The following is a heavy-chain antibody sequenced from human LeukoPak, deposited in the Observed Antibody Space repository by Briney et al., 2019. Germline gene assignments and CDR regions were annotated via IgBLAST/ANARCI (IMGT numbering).Heavy chain of an antibody. CDR1: GGTFSSYA. Sequence: ASVKVSCKASGGTFSSYAISWVRQAPGQGLEWMGGIIPIFGTANYAQKFQGRVTITADESTSTAYMELSSLRSEDTAVYYCAGDGQRGYGYGTIDYWGQGTLVTVSS. J-gene: IGHJ4*02. D-gene: IGHD5-18*01. CDR2: IIPIFGTA. V-gene: IGHV1-69*13. CDR3: AGDGQRGYGYGTIDY.